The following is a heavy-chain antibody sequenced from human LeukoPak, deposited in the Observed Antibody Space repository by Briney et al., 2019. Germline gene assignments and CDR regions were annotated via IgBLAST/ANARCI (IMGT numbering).Heavy chain of an antibody. CDR3: ARDPMVRGVIRYFDY. Sequence: GGSLRLSCAASGFTFSSYSMNWVRQAPGQGLEWVSSISSSSSYIYYADSVKGRFTISRDNAKNSLYLQMNSLRAEDTAVYYCARDPMVRGVIRYFDYWGQGTLVTVSS. CDR2: ISSSSSYI. D-gene: IGHD3-10*01. V-gene: IGHV3-21*01. CDR1: GFTFSSYS. J-gene: IGHJ4*02.